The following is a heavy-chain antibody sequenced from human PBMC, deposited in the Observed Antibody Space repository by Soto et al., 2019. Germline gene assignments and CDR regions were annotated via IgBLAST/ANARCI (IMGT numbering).Heavy chain of an antibody. J-gene: IGHJ5*02. CDR1: GYTFTSYG. D-gene: IGHD3-3*01. Sequence: ASVKVSCKASGYTFTSYGISWVRQAPGQGLEWMGWISAYNGNTNYAQKLQGRVTMTTDTSTSTAYMKLRSLRSDDTAVYYCARVYDFWSCYIWFDPWGQGTLVTVSS. V-gene: IGHV1-18*01. CDR2: ISAYNGNT. CDR3: ARVYDFWSCYIWFDP.